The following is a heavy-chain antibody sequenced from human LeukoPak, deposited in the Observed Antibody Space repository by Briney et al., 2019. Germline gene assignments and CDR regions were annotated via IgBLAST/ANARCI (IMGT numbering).Heavy chain of an antibody. CDR1: GFTFSSYA. D-gene: IGHD2-2*01. CDR3: AKGIRRVVVPAAIDY. J-gene: IGHJ4*02. CDR2: ISGSGGST. Sequence: LAGGSLRLSCAASGFTFSSYAMSWVRQAPGKGLEWVSAISGSGGSTYYADSVKGRFTISRDNSKNTLYLQMNSLRAEDTAVYYCAKGIRRVVVPAAIDYWGQGTLVTVSS. V-gene: IGHV3-23*01.